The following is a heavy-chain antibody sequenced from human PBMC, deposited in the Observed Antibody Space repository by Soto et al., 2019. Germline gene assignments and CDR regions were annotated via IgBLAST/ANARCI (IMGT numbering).Heavy chain of an antibody. CDR3: ARASGDLGHGDYPDY. CDR2: IIPIFGTA. D-gene: IGHD7-27*01. CDR1: GAPFTSNP. V-gene: IGHV1-69*12. Sequence: QVQLVQSGAEVKNPGSSVKASGKASGAPFTSNPISWVQQAPGQGLEWMGGIIPIFGTANYAQKFQGRVTITADESTSTAYMELSSLRSEDTAVYYCARASGDLGHGDYPDYWGQGTLVTVSS. J-gene: IGHJ4*02.